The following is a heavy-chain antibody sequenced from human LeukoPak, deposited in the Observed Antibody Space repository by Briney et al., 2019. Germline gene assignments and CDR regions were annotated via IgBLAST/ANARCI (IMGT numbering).Heavy chain of an antibody. Sequence: PRESLKISCKGSGYTFTNYWIGWVRQMPGKGLEWMGVIYPGDSDTRYSPSFQGQVTISADKSISTAYLQWSTLKASDTAMYYCARRYDDSDYYNYWAQGTLVTVSS. CDR2: IYPGDSDT. J-gene: IGHJ4*02. V-gene: IGHV5-51*01. D-gene: IGHD3-22*01. CDR3: ARRYDDSDYYNY. CDR1: GYTFTNYW.